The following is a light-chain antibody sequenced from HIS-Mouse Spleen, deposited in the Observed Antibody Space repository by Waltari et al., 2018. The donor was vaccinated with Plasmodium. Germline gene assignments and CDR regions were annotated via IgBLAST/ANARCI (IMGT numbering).Light chain of an antibody. CDR1: SSDVGSYKL. J-gene: IGLJ1*01. V-gene: IGLV2-23*01. Sequence: QSALTQPASVSGSPGQPIPISCTGTSSDVGSYKLVSWYQHHPGKAPKRMIYEGSKRPSGVSNRCSGSKSGNTASLTISGLQAEDEADYYCCSYAGSSTYVFGTGTKVTVL. CDR3: CSYAGSSTYV. CDR2: EGS.